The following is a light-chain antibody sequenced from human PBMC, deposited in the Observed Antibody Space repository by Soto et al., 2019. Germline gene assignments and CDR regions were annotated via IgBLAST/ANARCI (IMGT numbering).Light chain of an antibody. CDR1: SSDVGDYNY. CDR3: SSYVGRNNFV. V-gene: IGLV2-8*01. Sequence: QSALTQPPSASGSPGQSVTICCTRTSSDVGDYNYVSWYQHHPGKAPKLMIHEVSKRPSGVPDRFSGSKSGNTASLTVSGLQAEDEADYYCSSYVGRNNFVFGTGTKVTVL. CDR2: EVS. J-gene: IGLJ1*01.